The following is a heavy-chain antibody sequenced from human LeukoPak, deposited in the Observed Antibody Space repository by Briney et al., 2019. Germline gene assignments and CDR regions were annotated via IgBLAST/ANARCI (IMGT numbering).Heavy chain of an antibody. CDR3: ARSGSGYFDY. J-gene: IGHJ4*02. V-gene: IGHV3-7*01. CDR2: IKQDGSEK. CDR1: GITLSVYW. Sequence: GGSLRLSCAASGITLSVYWMSWVRQAPGEGLEWVANIKQDGSEKYYRDSVQGRFTISRDNAKNSLYLQMNSLRAEDTAVYYCARSGSGYFDYWGQGSLVTVSS.